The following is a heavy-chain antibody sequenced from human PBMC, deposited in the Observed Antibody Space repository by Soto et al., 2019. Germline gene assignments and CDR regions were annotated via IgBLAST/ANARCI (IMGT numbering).Heavy chain of an antibody. Sequence: EVQLVESGGGLVEPGGSIRLSCVASGFTFTKAYMTWVRQAPGKGLEWVGRIKGSHAGGTKDYAKSVKGRFTISRDDSKNTLYLQMNSLKTEDISVYYCAAEWGYPGSNFYGAYWGQGTLVTVSS. CDR3: AAEWGYPGSNFYGAY. D-gene: IGHD1-26*01. CDR2: IKGSHAGGTK. V-gene: IGHV3-15*01. J-gene: IGHJ4*02. CDR1: GFTFTKAY.